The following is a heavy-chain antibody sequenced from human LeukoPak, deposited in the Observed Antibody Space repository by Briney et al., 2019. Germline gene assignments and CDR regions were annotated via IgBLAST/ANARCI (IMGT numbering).Heavy chain of an antibody. CDR1: GYTFTGYY. Sequence: ASVKVSCKASGYTFTGYYMHWVRQAPGQGLEWMGWINPNSGGTNYAQKFQGRVTMTRDTSISTAYMELSGLRSDDTAVYYCARGDRYYYDSSGYYSHGSFDYWGQGTLVTVSS. J-gene: IGHJ4*02. CDR2: INPNSGGT. V-gene: IGHV1-2*02. D-gene: IGHD3-22*01. CDR3: ARGDRYYYDSSGYYSHGSFDY.